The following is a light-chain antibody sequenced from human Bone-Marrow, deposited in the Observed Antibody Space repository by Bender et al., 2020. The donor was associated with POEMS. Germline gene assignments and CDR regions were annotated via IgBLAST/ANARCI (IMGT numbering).Light chain of an antibody. CDR3: CSYRGSSAWV. Sequence: QSALTQPASVSGSPGQSITISCTGTSSDVGGYNFVSWYQHHPGNAPKLIIYDVSNRPSGVSNRFSGSKSGNTASLTISGLQAEDEADYYCCSYRGSSAWVFGGGTKLTVL. V-gene: IGLV2-14*03. J-gene: IGLJ3*02. CDR1: SSDVGGYNF. CDR2: DVS.